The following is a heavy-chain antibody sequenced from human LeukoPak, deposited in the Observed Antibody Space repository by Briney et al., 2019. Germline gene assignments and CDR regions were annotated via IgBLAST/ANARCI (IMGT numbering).Heavy chain of an antibody. Sequence: SETLSLTCAVYGGSFSGYYWSWIRQPPGKGLEWIGYIYYSGSTNYNPSLKSRVTISVDTSKNQFSLKLSSVTAADTAVYYCARLGYCSSTSCFDYWGQGTLVTVSS. J-gene: IGHJ4*02. CDR1: GGSFSGYY. CDR2: IYYSGST. V-gene: IGHV4-59*01. D-gene: IGHD2-2*01. CDR3: ARLGYCSSTSCFDY.